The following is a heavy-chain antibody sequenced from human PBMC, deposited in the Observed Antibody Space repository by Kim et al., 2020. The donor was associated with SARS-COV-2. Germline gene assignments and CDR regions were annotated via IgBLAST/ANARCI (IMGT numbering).Heavy chain of an antibody. J-gene: IGHJ4*02. CDR3: VRVPDLDYFDH. Sequence: GGSLRLSCATSGFTFSSIWMHWVRQAPGKGLVWVSRINADGSHIMYADSVKGRFTISRDNAKNTLYLQMNSLRADDTAVYYCVRVPDLDYFDHWGQGALVTVSS. V-gene: IGHV3-74*03. CDR1: GFTFSSIW. CDR2: INADGSHI.